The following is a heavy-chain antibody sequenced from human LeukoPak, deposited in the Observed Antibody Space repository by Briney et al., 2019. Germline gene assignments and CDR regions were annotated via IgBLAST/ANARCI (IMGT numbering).Heavy chain of an antibody. CDR1: GFTFSSYE. V-gene: IGHV3-48*03. Sequence: PGGSLRLSCAASGFTFSSYEMNWVRQAPGKGLEWVSYISSSGSTIYYADSVKGRFTISRDNAKNSLYLQMNSLRAEDTAVYYCARESIYDILTGLDYWGQRTLVTVSS. D-gene: IGHD3-9*01. J-gene: IGHJ4*02. CDR3: ARESIYDILTGLDY. CDR2: ISSSGSTI.